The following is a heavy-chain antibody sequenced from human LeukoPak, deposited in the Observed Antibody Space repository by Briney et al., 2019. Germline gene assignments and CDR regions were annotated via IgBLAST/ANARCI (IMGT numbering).Heavy chain of an antibody. CDR3: ARKYEYSSGWIDY. D-gene: IGHD6-19*01. V-gene: IGHV4-34*01. CDR1: GGSFSGYY. CDR2: INHSGST. Sequence: SETLSLTCAVYGGSFSGYYWSWIRQPPGKGLEWIGEINHSGSTNYNPSLKSRVTISVDTSKNQFSLKLSSVTAADTAVYYCARKYEYSSGWIDYWGQGTLVTVSS. J-gene: IGHJ4*02.